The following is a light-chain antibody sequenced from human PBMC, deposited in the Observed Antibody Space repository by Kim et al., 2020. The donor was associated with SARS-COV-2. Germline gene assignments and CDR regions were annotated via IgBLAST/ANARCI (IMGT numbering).Light chain of an antibody. Sequence: QSALTQPASVSGSPGQSITISCTGTSSDVGSYNHVYWYQQHPGKAPKLMIYEVSKRPSGVSNRFSGSKSGNTASLTISGLQAEDEADYYCCSYAGSSTVVFGGGTQLTVL. V-gene: IGLV2-23*02. CDR3: CSYAGSSTVV. J-gene: IGLJ2*01. CDR1: SSDVGSYNH. CDR2: EVS.